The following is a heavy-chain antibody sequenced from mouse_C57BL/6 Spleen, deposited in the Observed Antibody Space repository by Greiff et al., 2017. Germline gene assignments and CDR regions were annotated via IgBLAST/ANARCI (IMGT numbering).Heavy chain of an antibody. CDR2: IYPYNGVS. CDR3: ANGVTTVVPYGFDY. CDR1: GYSFTGYY. Sequence: EVQLQESGPELVKPGASVKISCKASGYSFTGYYMHWVKQSHGNILDWIGYIYPYNGVSSYNQKFKGKATLTVDKSSSTAYMELRSLTSEDSAVYYCANGVTTVVPYGFDYWGQGTTLTVSS. V-gene: IGHV1-31*01. J-gene: IGHJ2*01. D-gene: IGHD1-1*01.